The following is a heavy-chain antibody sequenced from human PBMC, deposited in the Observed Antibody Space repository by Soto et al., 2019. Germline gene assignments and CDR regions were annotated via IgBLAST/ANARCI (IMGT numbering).Heavy chain of an antibody. D-gene: IGHD6-19*01. J-gene: IGHJ6*02. CDR1: GYTFTSYD. Sequence: QVQLVQSGAEVKKPGASVKVSCKASGYTFTSYDMHWVRQAPGQGLEWMGIINPSGGSTSYAQKFRGRVTMTRDTSTSTVYMELSSLRSEDTAVYYCARAGTDYYYGMDVWGQGTTVTVSS. CDR3: ARAGTDYYYGMDV. CDR2: INPSGGST. V-gene: IGHV1-46*03.